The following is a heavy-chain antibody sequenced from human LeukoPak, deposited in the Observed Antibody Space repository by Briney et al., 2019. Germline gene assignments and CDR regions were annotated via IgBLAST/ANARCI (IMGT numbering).Heavy chain of an antibody. CDR2: IKQDGSEK. D-gene: IGHD3-3*01. V-gene: IGHV3-7*01. J-gene: IGHJ3*02. CDR3: ARVIYYDFWSGYPYDAFDI. Sequence: PGGSLRLSCAASGFTFSSYWMSWVRQAPGKGLEWVANIKQDGSEKYYVDSVKGRFTISRDNAKNSLYLQMNSLRAEDTAVYYCARVIYYDFWSGYPYDAFDIWGQGTMVTVSS. CDR1: GFTFSSYW.